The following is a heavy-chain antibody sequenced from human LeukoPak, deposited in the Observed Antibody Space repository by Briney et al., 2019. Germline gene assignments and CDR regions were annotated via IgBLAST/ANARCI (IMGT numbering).Heavy chain of an antibody. D-gene: IGHD6-19*01. CDR2: INPNIGGT. CDR3: ARENIAVAGHFDY. V-gene: IGHV1-2*02. Sequence: ASVKVSCKASGYTFTGYYMHWVRQAPGQGLEWMGWINPNIGGTNYAQKFQGRVTMTRDTSISTAYMELGRLRSDDTAVYYCARENIAVAGHFDYWGQGTLVTVSS. J-gene: IGHJ4*02. CDR1: GYTFTGYY.